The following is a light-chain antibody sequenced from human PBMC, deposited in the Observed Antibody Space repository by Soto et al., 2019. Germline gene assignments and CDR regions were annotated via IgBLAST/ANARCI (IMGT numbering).Light chain of an antibody. CDR3: QQYKNWPPLT. CDR1: QSVSYN. J-gene: IGKJ4*01. CDR2: GAF. Sequence: EIVMTQSPVTLSVSPGETATLSCRASQSVSYNLAWYQQKPGQGPRLLIYGAFTRATGIPARFSGSGSGTEFTLTISSLQSEDFAVYYCQQYKNWPPLTFGGGTKVEIK. V-gene: IGKV3-15*01.